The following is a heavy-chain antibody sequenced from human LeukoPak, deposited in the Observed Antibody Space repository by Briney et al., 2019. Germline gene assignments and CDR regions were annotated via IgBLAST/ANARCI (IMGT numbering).Heavy chain of an antibody. Sequence: GGSLRLSCAASGFTFNNYAMTWVRQAPGKGLEWVSVVSGSGDNTNYADSVKGRFTISRDNSKNTLYLQMNSLRAEDTAVYYCAKAQRLDYWGQGTLVTVSS. D-gene: IGHD2-2*01. CDR3: AKAQRLDY. CDR2: VSGSGDNT. CDR1: GFTFNNYA. V-gene: IGHV3-23*01. J-gene: IGHJ4*02.